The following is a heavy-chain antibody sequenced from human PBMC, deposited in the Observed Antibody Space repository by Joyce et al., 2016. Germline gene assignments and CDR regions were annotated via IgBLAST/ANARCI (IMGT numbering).Heavy chain of an antibody. CDR3: AQSQVAGWYHVDN. Sequence: EVQLLQSGGGLVQPGGSLRLSCAASGFSFSRFSMSWVRQVPGKGLEWVSAISHTGVDTYYADAVKGRFTISRDNSKNTLYLETRSLRVEDTAIYYCAQSQVAGWYHVDNWGQGTPIIVSS. D-gene: IGHD6-19*01. J-gene: IGHJ4*02. CDR2: ISHTGVDT. V-gene: IGHV3-23*01. CDR1: GFSFSRFS.